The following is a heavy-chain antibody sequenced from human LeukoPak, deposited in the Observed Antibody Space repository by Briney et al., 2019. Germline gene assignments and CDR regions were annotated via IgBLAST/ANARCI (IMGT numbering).Heavy chain of an antibody. Sequence: GGSLRLSCAASGFAVSNIYMSWVRQAPGKGLEWVASIKQDGSETYYVDSVKGRFTLSRDNAKNSLYLQMNSLRADDTAVYYCARDRDSRWDFDLWDRGTLVTVSS. D-gene: IGHD3-22*01. CDR2: IKQDGSET. J-gene: IGHJ2*01. CDR1: GFAVSNIY. CDR3: ARDRDSRWDFDL. V-gene: IGHV3-7*01.